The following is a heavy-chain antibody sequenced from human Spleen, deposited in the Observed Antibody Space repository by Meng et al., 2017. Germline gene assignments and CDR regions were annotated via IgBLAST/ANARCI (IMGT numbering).Heavy chain of an antibody. V-gene: IGHV4-59*01. CDR1: GGSISSYY. Sequence: SETLSLTCTVSGGSISSYYWNWIRQPPGKGLEWIGYVFDTWTTNYKPSLKSRVTISVDASKNQFSLKLNSVTAADTAVYYCASWFDYGQGFEPWGQGTLVTVSS. J-gene: IGHJ5*02. D-gene: IGHD3-16*01. CDR2: VFDTWTT. CDR3: ASWFDYGQGFEP.